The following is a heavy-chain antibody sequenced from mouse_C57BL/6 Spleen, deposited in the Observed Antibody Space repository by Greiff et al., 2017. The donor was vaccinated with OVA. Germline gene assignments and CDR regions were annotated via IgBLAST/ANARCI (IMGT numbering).Heavy chain of an antibody. CDR2: IYPGSGST. J-gene: IGHJ2*01. D-gene: IGHD1-1*01. V-gene: IGHV1-55*01. Sequence: QVQLQQPGAELVKPGASVKMSCKASGYTFTSYWITWVKQRPGQGLEWIGDIYPGSGSTNYNEKFKSKATLTVDTSSSTAYMQLSSLTSEDSAVYYCARAYYYGSSWGNFDYWGQGTTLTVSS. CDR1: GYTFTSYW. CDR3: ARAYYYGSSWGNFDY.